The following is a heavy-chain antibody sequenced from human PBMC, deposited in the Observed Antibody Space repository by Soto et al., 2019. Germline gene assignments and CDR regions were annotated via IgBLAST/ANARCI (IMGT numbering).Heavy chain of an antibody. CDR2: ISSSSSYI. CDR3: ATSIAVAADAFDI. J-gene: IGHJ3*02. CDR1: GFTFSSYS. Sequence: GGSLRLSCAASGFTFSSYSMNWVRQALGKGLEWVSSISSSSSYIYYADSVKGRFTISRDNAKNSLYLQMNSLRAEDTAVYYCATSIAVAADAFDIWGQGTMVTVSS. D-gene: IGHD6-19*01. V-gene: IGHV3-21*01.